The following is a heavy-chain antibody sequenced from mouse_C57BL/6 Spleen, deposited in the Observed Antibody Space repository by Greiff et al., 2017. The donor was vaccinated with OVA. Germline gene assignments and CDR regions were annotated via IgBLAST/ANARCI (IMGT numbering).Heavy chain of an antibody. CDR2: INPNNGGT. CDR1: GYTFTDYN. V-gene: IGHV1-18*01. J-gene: IGHJ4*01. CDR3: ARLGRGAMDY. D-gene: IGHD4-1*01. Sequence: EVQLVESGPELVKPGASVKIPCKASGYTFTDYNMDWVKQSHGKSLEWIGDINPNNGGTIYNQKFKGKATLTVDKSSSAAYMERRSLTSEDTAVYYCARLGRGAMDYWGQGTSVTVSS.